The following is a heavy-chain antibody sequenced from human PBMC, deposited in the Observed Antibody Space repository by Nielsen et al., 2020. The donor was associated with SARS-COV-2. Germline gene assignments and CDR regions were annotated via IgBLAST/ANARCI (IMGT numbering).Heavy chain of an antibody. CDR1: GFTFSDYT. V-gene: IGHV3-49*03. CDR2: IRNRADGGAR. CDR3: TREGSNNGSAGFDY. D-gene: IGHD2-8*01. Sequence: GGSLRLSCAASGFTFSDYTMNWFRQAPGKGLEWVGFIRNRADGGARKYAASVKGRFTISRDDSKSIAFLQMNSLKTEDTAVYYCTREGSNNGSAGFDYWGQGTLVTVSS. J-gene: IGHJ4*02.